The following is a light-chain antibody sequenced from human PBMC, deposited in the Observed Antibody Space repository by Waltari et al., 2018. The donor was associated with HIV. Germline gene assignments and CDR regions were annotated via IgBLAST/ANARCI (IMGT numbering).Light chain of an antibody. J-gene: IGKJ2*01. CDR3: QRYNSHSYT. V-gene: IGKV1-5*03. Sequence: DIQMTQSPSTLSASVGDRVTITCRASQSISNWLAWYQQKPGEAPKLLIYKASSLESGVPSRFSGSGSGTEFTLTISSLQPDDFATYFCQRYNSHSYTFGQGTKLEIK. CDR2: KAS. CDR1: QSISNW.